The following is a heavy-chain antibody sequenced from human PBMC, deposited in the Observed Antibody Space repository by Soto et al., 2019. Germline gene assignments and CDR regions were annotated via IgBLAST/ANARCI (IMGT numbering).Heavy chain of an antibody. J-gene: IGHJ6*02. CDR1: GYTFTSYA. Sequence: ASVKVSCKASGYTFTSYAMHWVRQAPGQRLEWMGWINAGNGNTKYSQKFQGRVTITRDTSASTAYMELSSLRAEDTAVYYCARDLRWGRWSYGMDVWGQGTTVTVSS. V-gene: IGHV1-3*01. CDR2: INAGNGNT. CDR3: ARDLRWGRWSYGMDV. D-gene: IGHD1-26*01.